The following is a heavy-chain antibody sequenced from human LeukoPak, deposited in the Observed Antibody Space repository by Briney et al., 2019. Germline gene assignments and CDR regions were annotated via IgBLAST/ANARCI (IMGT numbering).Heavy chain of an antibody. CDR2: ISSSGSTI. D-gene: IGHD2-15*01. V-gene: IGHV3-11*04. CDR1: GFTFSDYY. CDR3: ASSRGYCSGGSCYYPGEGIDY. J-gene: IGHJ4*02. Sequence: PGGSLRLSCAASGFTFSDYYMSWIRQAPGKGLEWVSYISSSGSTIYYADSVKGRFTISRDNAKNSLYLQMNSLRAEDTAVYYCASSRGYCSGGSCYYPGEGIDYWGQGTLVTVSS.